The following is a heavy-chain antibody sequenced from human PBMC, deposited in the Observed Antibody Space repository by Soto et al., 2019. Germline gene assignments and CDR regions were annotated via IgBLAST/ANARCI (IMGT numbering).Heavy chain of an antibody. Sequence: QVQLQQWGAGLLKPSETLSLTCAVYGGSFSGYYWSWIRQPPGKGLEWIGEINHSGSTNYNPSLKSRVTISVDTSKNQFSLKLSSVTAADTAVYYCARVFCSGGSCYVDAFDIWGQGTMVTVSS. CDR2: INHSGST. CDR1: GGSFSGYY. V-gene: IGHV4-34*01. D-gene: IGHD2-15*01. J-gene: IGHJ3*02. CDR3: ARVFCSGGSCYVDAFDI.